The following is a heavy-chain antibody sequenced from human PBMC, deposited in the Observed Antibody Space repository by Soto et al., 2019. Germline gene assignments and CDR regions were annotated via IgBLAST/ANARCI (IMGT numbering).Heavy chain of an antibody. J-gene: IGHJ3*02. CDR2: NSPNNGNT. D-gene: IGHD3-10*01. V-gene: IGHV1-18*01. CDR1: GYTFNSYG. CDR3: ARGSITMVRGVIISYGLDN. Sequence: GASVKVSCKASGYTFNSYGINWLRQAPGQGLEWMGWNSPNNGNTNYAQKFQGRVTLSTDTSTRTVYMELRSLRSDDTDVYYCARGSITMVRGVIISYGLDNWGQGTMVTVSS.